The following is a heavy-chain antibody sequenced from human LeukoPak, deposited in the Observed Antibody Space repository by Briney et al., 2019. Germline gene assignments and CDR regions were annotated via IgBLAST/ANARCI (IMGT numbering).Heavy chain of an antibody. V-gene: IGHV4-38-2*01. J-gene: IGHJ4*02. CDR1: GYSISSGYY. CDR3: ARHFGAY. Sequence: SETLSLTCAVSGYSISSGYYWGWIRQPPGKGLEWIGSIYHSGSTYYNPSLKSRVTISVDTSKNQFSLKLSSVTAADTAVYYCARHFGAYWGQGTLVTVSS. CDR2: IYHSGST. D-gene: IGHD1-26*01.